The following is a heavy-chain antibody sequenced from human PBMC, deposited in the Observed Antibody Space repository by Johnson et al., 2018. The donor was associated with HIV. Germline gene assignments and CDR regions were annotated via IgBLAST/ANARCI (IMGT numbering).Heavy chain of an antibody. D-gene: IGHD6-13*01. CDR1: GFTFSTYT. CDR3: ARGRKDIAAVDGLDTDGFDT. V-gene: IGHV3-30*04. J-gene: IGHJ3*02. CDR2: ISYDGSNK. Sequence: QVQLVESGGGVVQPGKSLRLFCAVSGFTFSTYTMHWVRQAPGRGLEWVAVISYDGSNKYYADSVKGRFTISRDNSRDTLYLQMTSLRPEDTAVYYCARGRKDIAAVDGLDTDGFDTWGQGTMVTVS.